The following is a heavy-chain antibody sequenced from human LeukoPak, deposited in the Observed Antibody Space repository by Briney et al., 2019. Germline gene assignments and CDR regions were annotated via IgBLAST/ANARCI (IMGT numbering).Heavy chain of an antibody. D-gene: IGHD3-22*01. V-gene: IGHV4-4*07. CDR2: IYTSGST. CDR3: ARDVVGSGYRHDAFDI. CDR1: GGSISSYY. J-gene: IGHJ3*02. Sequence: PSETPSLTCTVSGGSISSYYWSWIRQPAGKGLEWIGRIYTSGSTNYNPSLKSRVTMSVDTSKNQFSLKLSSVTAADTAVYYCARDVVGSGYRHDAFDIWGQGTMVTVSS.